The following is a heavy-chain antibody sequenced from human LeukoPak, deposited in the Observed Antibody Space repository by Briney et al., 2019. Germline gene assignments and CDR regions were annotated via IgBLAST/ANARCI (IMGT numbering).Heavy chain of an antibody. J-gene: IGHJ4*02. CDR2: FDPEDGET. Sequence: ASVKVSCKVSGYTLTELSMHWVRQAPGKGLEWMGGFDPEDGETIYAQKFQGRVTMTEDTSTDIAYMELSSLRSEDTAVYYCARDISYGGPTNDPFDYWGQGTLVTVSS. CDR3: ARDISYGGPTNDPFDY. CDR1: GYTLTELS. V-gene: IGHV1-24*01. D-gene: IGHD4-23*01.